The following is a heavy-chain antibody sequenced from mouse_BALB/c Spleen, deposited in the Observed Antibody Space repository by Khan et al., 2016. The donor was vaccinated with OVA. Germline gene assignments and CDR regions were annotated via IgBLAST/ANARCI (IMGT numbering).Heavy chain of an antibody. D-gene: IGHD2-4*01. Sequence: VQLVESGPGLVQASQSLSITCTVSGFSLTNYSVHWVRQSPGKGLEWLGVIWSAGSTDYNAAFISRLTIRKDNSRSQVFFKMNSLQPNDTAIYYCARRGYDYGRGALFAYWGQGTLVTVSA. V-gene: IGHV2-2*02. J-gene: IGHJ3*01. CDR3: ARRGYDYGRGALFAY. CDR1: GFSLTNYS. CDR2: IWSAGST.